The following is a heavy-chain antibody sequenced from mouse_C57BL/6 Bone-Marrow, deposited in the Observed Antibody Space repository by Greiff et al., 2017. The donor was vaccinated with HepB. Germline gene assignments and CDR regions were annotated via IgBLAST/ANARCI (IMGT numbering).Heavy chain of an antibody. CDR2: ITHSGET. CDR1: GFPITSGYY. J-gene: IGHJ4*01. Sequence: VQLQQSGPGLVKPSPSLFLTCSITGFPITSGYYWIWIRQSPGKPLEWMGYITHSGETFYNPSLQSPISITRETSKNQFFLQLNSVTTEDTAMYYCAGVVYDYYAMDYWGQGTSVTVSS. CDR3: AGVVYDYYAMDY. V-gene: IGHV12-3*01. D-gene: IGHD2-3*01.